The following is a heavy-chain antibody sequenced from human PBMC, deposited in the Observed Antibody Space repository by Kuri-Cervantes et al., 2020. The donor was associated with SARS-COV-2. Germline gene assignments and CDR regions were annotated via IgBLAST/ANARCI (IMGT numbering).Heavy chain of an antibody. CDR2: IYYSGST. D-gene: IGHD3-22*01. V-gene: IGHV4-30-4*08. J-gene: IGHJ5*02. CDR1: GGPISSGDYY. CDR3: ASSPNYYDSSGYVGGFDP. Sequence: SETLSLTCTVSGGPISSGDYYWSWIRQPPGKGLEWIGYIYYSGSTYYNPSLKSRVTISVDTSKNQFSLKLSSVTAADTAVYYCASSPNYYDSSGYVGGFDPLGQGTLVTVSS.